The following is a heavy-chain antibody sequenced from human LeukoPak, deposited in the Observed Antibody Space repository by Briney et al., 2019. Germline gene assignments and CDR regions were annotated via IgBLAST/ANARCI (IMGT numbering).Heavy chain of an antibody. CDR1: GGSISSSGYY. J-gene: IGHJ5*02. CDR3: ARQAMRGWFDP. D-gene: IGHD3-10*01. Sequence: SETLSLTCIVSGGSISSSGYYWGWIRQPPGKGLEWIGSIYYSGSTYYNPSLKSRVTISVDTSKNQFSLKLSSVTAADTAVYYCARQAMRGWFDPWGQGTLVTVSS. V-gene: IGHV4-39*01. CDR2: IYYSGST.